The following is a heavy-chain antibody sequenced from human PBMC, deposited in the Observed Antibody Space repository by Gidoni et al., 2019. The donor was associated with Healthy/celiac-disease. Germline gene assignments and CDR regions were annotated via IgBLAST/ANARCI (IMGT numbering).Heavy chain of an antibody. Sequence: QVQLVESGGGVVQPGRSLRLSCAASGFTFSSYAMHWVRQAPGKGLEWVAVISYDGSNKYYADSVKGRFTISRDNSKNTLYLQMNSLRAEDTAVYYCAREWTTVTDAFDIWGQGTMVTVSS. J-gene: IGHJ3*02. CDR2: ISYDGSNK. CDR3: AREWTTVTDAFDI. D-gene: IGHD4-17*01. CDR1: GFTFSSYA. V-gene: IGHV3-30-3*01.